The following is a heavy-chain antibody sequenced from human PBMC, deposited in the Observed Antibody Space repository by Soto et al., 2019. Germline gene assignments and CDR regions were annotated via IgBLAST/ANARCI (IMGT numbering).Heavy chain of an antibody. Sequence: SETLSLTCSVSGRSARSGDDYWSWIRQPPGKGLEWIGYIYYTGSSNYNPSLKRRVTISADTSKNQFSLKLSSVTAADTAVYYFASALYCSGGSSSFDPWGQGTLVSVS. CDR3: ASALYCSGGSSSFDP. D-gene: IGHD2-15*01. CDR2: IYYTGSS. CDR1: GRSARSGDDY. J-gene: IGHJ5*02. V-gene: IGHV4-61*08.